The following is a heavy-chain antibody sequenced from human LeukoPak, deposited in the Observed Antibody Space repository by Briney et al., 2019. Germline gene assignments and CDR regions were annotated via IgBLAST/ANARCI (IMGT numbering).Heavy chain of an antibody. Sequence: ASVKVSCKASGYTFTGYYMHWVRQAPGQGLEWMGWINPNSGGTNYAQKFRGRVTMTRDTSISTAYMELSRLRSDDTAVYYCARGPQYYDILTGYFSPIDYWGQGTLVTVSS. CDR3: ARGPQYYDILTGYFSPIDY. J-gene: IGHJ4*02. D-gene: IGHD3-9*01. CDR2: INPNSGGT. CDR1: GYTFTGYY. V-gene: IGHV1-2*02.